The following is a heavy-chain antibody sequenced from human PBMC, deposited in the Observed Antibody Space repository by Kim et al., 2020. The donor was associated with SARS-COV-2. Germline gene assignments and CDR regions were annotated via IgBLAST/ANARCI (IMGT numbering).Heavy chain of an antibody. V-gene: IGHV1-3*01. J-gene: IGHJ5*02. D-gene: IGHD5-12*01. CDR3: AGGSGYGFGWFDP. Sequence: YSRKFQGTVTITRDTSARTAYMELSSLRSEDTAVYYCAGGSGYGFGWFDPWGQGTLVTVSS.